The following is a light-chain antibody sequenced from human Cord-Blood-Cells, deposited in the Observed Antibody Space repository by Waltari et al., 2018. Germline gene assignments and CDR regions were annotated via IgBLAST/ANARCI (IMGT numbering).Light chain of an antibody. CDR2: DAS. V-gene: IGKV1-33*01. CDR3: QQYDNLPIT. Sequence: DIQMPQSPSSRSASVGDRGTITCQASQDISNYLNWYQQKPGKAPKLLIYDASNLETGVPSRFSGSGSGTDFTFTISSLQPEDIATYYCQQYDNLPITFGQGTRLEIK. J-gene: IGKJ5*01. CDR1: QDISNY.